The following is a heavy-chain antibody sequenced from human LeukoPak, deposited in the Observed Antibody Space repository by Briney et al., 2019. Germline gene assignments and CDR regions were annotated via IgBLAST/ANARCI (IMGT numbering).Heavy chain of an antibody. CDR2: ISASGSLT. J-gene: IGHJ4*02. V-gene: IGHV3-23*01. CDR1: GFTFSTYA. Sequence: GGSLRLSCAASGFTFSTYAMSWVRQAPGKGLEWVSSISASGSLTYYAGSVKGRFTISRDNSKNTLYLQMNSLRVEDTAVYYCVKDRPNYYDSSGHYYRRDGDYWGQGTLVTVSS. CDR3: VKDRPNYYDSSGHYYRRDGDY. D-gene: IGHD3-22*01.